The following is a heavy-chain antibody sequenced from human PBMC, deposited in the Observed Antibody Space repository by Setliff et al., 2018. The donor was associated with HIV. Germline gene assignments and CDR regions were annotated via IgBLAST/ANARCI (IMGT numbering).Heavy chain of an antibody. V-gene: IGHV3-49*04. J-gene: IGHJ6*03. CDR1: GFTFGDYA. CDR2: IRSKAHGGTI. CDR3: ARGRLLWSGSYYYYYMDV. D-gene: IGHD3-10*01. Sequence: GGSLRLSCTASGFTFGDYAFTWVRQAPGKGLEWVGFIRSKAHGGTIEYAASVRGRFTISRDDSKNSLYLQMNSLKTEDTAVYYCARGRLLWSGSYYYYYMDVWGKGTTVTVSS.